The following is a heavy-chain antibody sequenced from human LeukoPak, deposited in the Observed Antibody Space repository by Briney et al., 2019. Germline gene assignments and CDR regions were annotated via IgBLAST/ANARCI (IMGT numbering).Heavy chain of an antibody. D-gene: IGHD3-3*01. V-gene: IGHV3-48*01. CDR2: IRGRSDTT. J-gene: IGHJ3*02. Sequence: GGSLRLSCAASGFTFTMFSMNWLRQAPGKGLEWIAFIRGRSDTTYYADSVQGRFTISRDNAEDSVYLQMNSLRVEDTAVYYCARTYDFGIGPPGDAFDNWGQGTLVTVFS. CDR1: GFTFTMFS. CDR3: ARTYDFGIGPPGDAFDN.